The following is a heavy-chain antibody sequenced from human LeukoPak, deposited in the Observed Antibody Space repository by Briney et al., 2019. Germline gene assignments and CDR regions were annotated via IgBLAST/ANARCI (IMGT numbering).Heavy chain of an antibody. CDR2: IYGDGSRI. J-gene: IGHJ4*02. Sequence: RSGGSLRLSCAASGFTFSRHWMHWVRQAPGKGLVWVSRIYGDGSRISYADSVKGRFTISRDNAKNTLFLQMNSLRAEDTAVYYCTSDTVDTAVGIDYWGQGTLVTVSS. CDR1: GFTFSRHW. D-gene: IGHD5-18*01. V-gene: IGHV3-74*01. CDR3: TSDTVDTAVGIDY.